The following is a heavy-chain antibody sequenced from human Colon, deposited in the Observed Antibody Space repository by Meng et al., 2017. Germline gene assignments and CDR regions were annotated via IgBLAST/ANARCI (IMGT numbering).Heavy chain of an antibody. CDR2: IHHSGRT. V-gene: IGHV4-4*02. D-gene: IGHD3/OR15-3a*01. CDR1: GASISGVRW. CDR3: ARGTGDIRVGFDY. Sequence: HVQLQESGPGLVTASVTLSLICTFSGASISGVRWVTWVRPTPGKGLEWIGEIHHSGRTNSMPSLKSRVTLSLDKSKNQFSLSMTSVTAAETAVYYCARGTGDIRVGFDYWGQGTLVTVSS. J-gene: IGHJ4*02.